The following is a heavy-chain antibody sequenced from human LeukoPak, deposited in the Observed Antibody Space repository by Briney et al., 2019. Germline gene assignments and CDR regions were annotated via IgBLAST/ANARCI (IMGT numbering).Heavy chain of an antibody. V-gene: IGHV4-59*01. CDR3: ARQYSYGPHFDY. CDR2: IYYSGST. D-gene: IGHD5-18*01. Sequence: SETLSLTCTVSGGSISSYYWSWIRQPPGKGLEWIGYIYYSGSTNYNPSLKSRVTISVDTSKNQFSLKLSSVTAADAAVYYCARQYSYGPHFDYWGQGTLVTVSA. CDR1: GGSISSYY. J-gene: IGHJ4*02.